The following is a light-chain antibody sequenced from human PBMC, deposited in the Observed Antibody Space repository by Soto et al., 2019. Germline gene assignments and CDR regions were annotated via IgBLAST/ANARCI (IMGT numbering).Light chain of an antibody. CDR2: GAS. V-gene: IGKV3-15*01. CDR3: QEYNNWRPIT. Sequence: EIVFTQSPGIRYLSPGERATLSCRASQTVRNNYLAWYQRKPGQPPRFLIYGASTRANGIPVRFSGGGSGTKFTLTITSLQSADFAVYDCQEYNNWRPITFGGGTKVDIK. J-gene: IGKJ4*01. CDR1: QTVRNN.